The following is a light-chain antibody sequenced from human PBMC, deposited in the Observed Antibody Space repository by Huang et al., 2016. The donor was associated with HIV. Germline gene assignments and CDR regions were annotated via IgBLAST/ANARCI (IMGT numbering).Light chain of an antibody. J-gene: IGKJ1*01. V-gene: IGKV3-20*01. CDR1: QSVSSSY. CDR3: QQYGSSPWT. CDR2: GGA. Sequence: IALTQSPGTRSSSPGERATISCRASQSVSSSYLAWYPQKPGQAPRLLVYGGASKAAGIPDRFRGSEYGTDFTLSISRLEPEGFAVYYCQQYGSSPWTFGQGTKVEIK.